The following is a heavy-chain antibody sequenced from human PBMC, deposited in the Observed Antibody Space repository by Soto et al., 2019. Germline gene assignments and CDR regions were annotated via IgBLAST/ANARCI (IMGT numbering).Heavy chain of an antibody. CDR3: ARGVLRYYDWLGH. D-gene: IGHD3-9*01. Sequence: PSETLSLTCTVSGGSISSYYWSWIRQPPGKGLEWIGYIYYSGSPNYNPSLKSRVTISVDTSKNQFSLKLSSVTAADTAVYYCARGVLRYYDWLGHWGQGTLVTVSS. CDR1: GGSISSYY. J-gene: IGHJ5*02. V-gene: IGHV4-59*01. CDR2: IYYSGSP.